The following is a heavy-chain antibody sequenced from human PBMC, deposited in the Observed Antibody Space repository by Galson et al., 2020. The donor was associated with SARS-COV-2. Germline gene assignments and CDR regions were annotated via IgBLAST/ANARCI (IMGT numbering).Heavy chain of an antibody. J-gene: IGHJ4*01. CDR1: GFTFTNSA. Sequence: SVTVSCKASGFTFTNSALQRVRQARGQRLEWIGWIVVGSGNTNYAQEFQERFTITRDMSTSTAYMELSSLRSEDTAVDYCAAMWAWMTTGGGCWGHGTLVTVSS. D-gene: IGHD4-17*01. CDR2: IVVGSGNT. V-gene: IGHV1-58*01. CDR3: AAMWAWMTTGGGC.